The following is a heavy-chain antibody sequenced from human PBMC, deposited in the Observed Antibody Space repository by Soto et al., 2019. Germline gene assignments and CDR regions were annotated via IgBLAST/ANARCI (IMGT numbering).Heavy chain of an antibody. CDR1: GGSFSGYY. Sequence: LSLTCAVYGGSFSGYYWSWIRQPPGKGLEWIGEINHSGSTNYNPSLKSRVTISVDTSKNQFSLKLSSVTAADTAVYYCARCPIVVVFDYWGQGXLVTVYS. CDR2: INHSGST. V-gene: IGHV4-34*01. CDR3: ARCPIVVVFDY. D-gene: IGHD3-22*01. J-gene: IGHJ4*02.